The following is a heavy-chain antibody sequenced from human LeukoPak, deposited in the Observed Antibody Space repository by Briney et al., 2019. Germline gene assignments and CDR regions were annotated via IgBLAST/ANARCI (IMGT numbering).Heavy chain of an antibody. CDR1: GFTFSSYA. V-gene: IGHV3-23*01. CDR2: ISGGGGST. J-gene: IGHJ6*02. CDR3: AKDLGGKPYYYYGMDV. Sequence: PGGSLRLSCAASGFTFSSYAMSWVRQAPGEGLEWVSAISGGGGSTYYADSVKGRFAISRDNSKNTLYLQMNSLRAEDTAVYYCAKDLGGKPYYYYGMDVWGQGTTVTVSS.